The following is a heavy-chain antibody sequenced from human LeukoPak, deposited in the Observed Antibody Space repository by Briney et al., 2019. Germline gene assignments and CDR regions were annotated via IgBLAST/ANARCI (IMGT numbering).Heavy chain of an antibody. V-gene: IGHV4-34*01. J-gene: IGHJ4*02. CDR3: ARYVPVKTGPTRASFDY. CDR1: GGSFSDYD. CDR2: INQSGAT. Sequence: SETLSLTCSVYGGSFSDYDWSWVRQAPGRGLQWIGEINQSGATNCDPPLKSRVTMSIDTSKSQFSLSLRSVTAADTAVYFCARYVPVKTGPTRASFDYWGQGILVTVSS. D-gene: IGHD1-1*01.